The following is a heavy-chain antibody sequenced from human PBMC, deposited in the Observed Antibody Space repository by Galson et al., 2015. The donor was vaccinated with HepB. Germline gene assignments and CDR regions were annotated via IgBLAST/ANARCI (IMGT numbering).Heavy chain of an antibody. CDR1: GFTFDDYA. CDR3: AKDINPSSSGWYSYYYMDV. D-gene: IGHD6-19*01. J-gene: IGHJ6*03. Sequence: SLRLSCAASGFTFDDYAMHWVRQAPGKGLEWVSGISWNSGSIGYADSVKGRFTISRDNAKNSLYLQMNSLRAEDTALYYCAKDINPSSSGWYSYYYMDVWGKGTTVTVSS. CDR2: ISWNSGSI. V-gene: IGHV3-9*01.